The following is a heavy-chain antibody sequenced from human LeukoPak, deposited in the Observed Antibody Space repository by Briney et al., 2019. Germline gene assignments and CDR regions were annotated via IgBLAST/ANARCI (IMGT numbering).Heavy chain of an antibody. V-gene: IGHV4-39*07. CDR3: AYNRNFALDN. J-gene: IGHJ4*02. CDR2: IYYSGST. CDR1: GGSISSSSYY. D-gene: IGHD1-14*01. Sequence: KASETLSLTCTVSGGSISSSSYYWGWIRQPPGKGLEWIGSIYYSGSTYYDPSLKSRVTISVDTSKNQFSLKLSSVTAADTAVYYCAYNRNFALDNWGQGTLVTVSS.